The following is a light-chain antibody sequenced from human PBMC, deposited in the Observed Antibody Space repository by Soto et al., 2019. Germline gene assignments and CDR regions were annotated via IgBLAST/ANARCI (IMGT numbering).Light chain of an antibody. CDR2: EVS. CDR1: SSDVGSYNL. CDR3: CSYAGSSTSWV. V-gene: IGLV2-23*02. J-gene: IGLJ3*02. Sequence: QSALTQPASVSGSPGQSITISCTGTSSDVGSYNLVSWYQQHPGKAPKLMIYEVSKRPSGVSNRFSGSKSGNTASLTISGLQAEDAADYYCCSYAGSSTSWVFGGGTKVTVL.